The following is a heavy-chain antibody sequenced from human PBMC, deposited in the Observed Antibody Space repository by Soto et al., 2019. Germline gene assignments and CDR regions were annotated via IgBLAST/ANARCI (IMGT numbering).Heavy chain of an antibody. CDR1: GGSFSGYY. V-gene: IGHV4-34*01. CDR3: ARDRHNWNVGFDV. D-gene: IGHD1-20*01. CDR2: INHSGST. Sequence: PSETLSLTCAVYGGSFSGYYWTWIRQPPGTGLEWIGEINHSGSTNYNPSLKSRVTISVDTSKNQFSLKLTSVTAADTAVYYCARDRHNWNVGFDVWGQGTLVTVS. J-gene: IGHJ4*02.